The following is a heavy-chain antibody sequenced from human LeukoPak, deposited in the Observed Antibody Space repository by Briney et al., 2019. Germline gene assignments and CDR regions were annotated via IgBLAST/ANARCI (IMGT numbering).Heavy chain of an antibody. Sequence: GGSLRLFCASSGFTFSSYAMHWVRQAPGKGLEWVAVISYDGSKKYYADSVKGRFTISRDNSKNTLYLQMNSLRAEDTAVYYCASAGELRYLDWFFDYWGQGTLVTVSS. CDR1: GFTFSSYA. D-gene: IGHD3-9*01. CDR2: ISYDGSKK. CDR3: ASAGELRYLDWFFDY. J-gene: IGHJ4*02. V-gene: IGHV3-30*04.